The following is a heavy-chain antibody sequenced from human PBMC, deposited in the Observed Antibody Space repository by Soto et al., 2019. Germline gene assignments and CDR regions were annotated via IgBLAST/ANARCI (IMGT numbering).Heavy chain of an antibody. D-gene: IGHD3-22*01. J-gene: IGHJ4*02. CDR3: AADVSQDSSVLDY. CDR2: IYHSGST. CDR1: GGSISSGGYT. Sequence: PSETLSLTCAVSGGSISSGGYTWSWIRQPPGKGLEWIGYIYHSGSTYYNPSLKSRVTISVDMSTSTAYMELSSLRSEDTAVYYCAADVSQDSSVLDYWGQGTLVTVSS. V-gene: IGHV4-30-2*01.